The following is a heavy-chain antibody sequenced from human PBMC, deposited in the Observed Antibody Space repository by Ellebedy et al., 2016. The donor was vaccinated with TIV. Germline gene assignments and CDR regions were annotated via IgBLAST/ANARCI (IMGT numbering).Heavy chain of an antibody. Sequence: MPSETLSLTCTVSGGSISSGDYYWSWIRQPPGKGLEWIGYIYYSGSTYYNPSLKSRVTISVDTSKTQFSLKLSSVTAADTAVYYCARGHRPAYYFDYWGQGTLVTVSS. CDR1: GGSISSGDYY. J-gene: IGHJ4*02. V-gene: IGHV4-30-4*01. CDR2: IYYSGST. CDR3: ARGHRPAYYFDY.